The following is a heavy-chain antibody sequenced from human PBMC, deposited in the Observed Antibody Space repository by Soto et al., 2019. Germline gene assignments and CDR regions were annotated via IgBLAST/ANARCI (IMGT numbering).Heavy chain of an antibody. J-gene: IGHJ4*02. CDR3: VKRLGTGWPTDFDY. CDR2: ISSDGAGT. V-gene: IGHV3-64D*08. CDR1: GFTFSNFA. Sequence: GGSLRLSCSASGFTFSNFAMHWIRQAPEKGLEYVSAISSDGAGTYYGDSVKGRFTISRDNSKNTLYLQMNSLRPEDTAVYYCVKRLGTGWPTDFDYWGQGTLVTVSS. D-gene: IGHD6-25*01.